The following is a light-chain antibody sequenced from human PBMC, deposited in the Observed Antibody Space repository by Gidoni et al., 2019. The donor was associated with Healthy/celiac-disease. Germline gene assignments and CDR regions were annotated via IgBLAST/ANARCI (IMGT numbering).Light chain of an antibody. CDR2: DAS. CDR3: QQYDSLPLT. CDR1: QDISNY. Sequence: DIQMTQSPSSLSASVGDRVTITCQASQDISNYLNWYQQKPGKAPKLLIYDASSLETGVPSRFSGSGSGTDFSFTISSLQPEDIATYYCQQYDSLPLTFGGGTKVE. J-gene: IGKJ4*01. V-gene: IGKV1-33*01.